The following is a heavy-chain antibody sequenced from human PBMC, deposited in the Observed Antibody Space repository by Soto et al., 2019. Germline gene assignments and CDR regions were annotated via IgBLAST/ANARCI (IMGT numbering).Heavy chain of an antibody. CDR2: IWSDGDNK. Sequence: QVQLVASGGGVVQPGRSLRLSCAASGFTFSSYGIHWFRQAPGKGLEWVAVIWSDGDNKYYAQSVKGRFTISRDNSKNTVYLQMDSLRAEDTDVYYCAAYCGGACYSGTYWGQGTMVTVSS. V-gene: IGHV3-33*01. CDR3: AAYCGGACYSGTY. D-gene: IGHD2-21*02. CDR1: GFTFSSYG. J-gene: IGHJ4*02.